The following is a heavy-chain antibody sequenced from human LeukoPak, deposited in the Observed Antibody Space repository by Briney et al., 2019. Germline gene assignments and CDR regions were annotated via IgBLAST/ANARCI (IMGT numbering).Heavy chain of an antibody. CDR2: ICGSGGCT. Sequence: PGGSLRLSCEASGFTFNTYAIYWVRQAPGKGLEWVSGICGSGGCTYYADSVKRRFTISRDNYKNTVYLQMNSLTADDTAVYYCAKTTVGYSSGRYPGWPADCWRRGTLVPVSS. V-gene: IGHV3-23*01. J-gene: IGHJ4*02. CDR1: GFTFNTYA. CDR3: AKTTVGYSSGRYPGWPADC. D-gene: IGHD6-19*01.